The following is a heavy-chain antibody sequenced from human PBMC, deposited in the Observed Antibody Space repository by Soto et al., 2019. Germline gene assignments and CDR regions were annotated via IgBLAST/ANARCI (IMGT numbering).Heavy chain of an antibody. D-gene: IGHD2-21*01. V-gene: IGHV4-39*07. CDR3: AASCVGCGGFNYYGMDV. CDR2: IYYSGSI. CDR1: GGSISSSSYY. J-gene: IGHJ6*02. Sequence: SETLSLTCTVSGGSISSSSYYWGWIRQPPGKGLEWIGSIYYSGSIYYNPSLKSRVTISVDTSKNQFSLKLSSVTAADTAVYYCAASCVGCGGFNYYGMDVWGQGTTVTVSS.